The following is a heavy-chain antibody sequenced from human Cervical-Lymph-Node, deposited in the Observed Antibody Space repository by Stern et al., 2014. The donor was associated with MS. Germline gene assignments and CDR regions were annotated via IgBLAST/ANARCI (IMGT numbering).Heavy chain of an antibody. CDR2: INTQTGNP. J-gene: IGHJ4*02. V-gene: IGHV7-4-1*02. Sequence: QVQLGQSGSELKKPGASVQVSCKASGYTFTSYAIHWVRQAPGQGLQWMGWINTQTGNPTYAQGFTGHFVFSLDTSVNKAYLQISSLKPEDTAVYYCARAYSSGYYYFDSWGQGTLVTVSS. CDR3: ARAYSSGYYYFDS. CDR1: GYTFTSYA. D-gene: IGHD6-19*01.